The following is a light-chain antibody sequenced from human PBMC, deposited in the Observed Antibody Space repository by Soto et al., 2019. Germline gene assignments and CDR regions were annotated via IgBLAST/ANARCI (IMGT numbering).Light chain of an antibody. CDR3: CSYAGSSTPLI. V-gene: IGLV2-23*02. J-gene: IGLJ1*01. CDR1: NSDVGSYNL. CDR2: EVS. Sequence: QSVLTHPASVTGSTGQSITISCTGTNSDVGSYNLVSWYQQHPGKAPKLMIYEVSKRPSGVSNRFSGSKSGNTASLTISGLQAEDEADYYCCSYAGSSTPLIFGTGTKVTVL.